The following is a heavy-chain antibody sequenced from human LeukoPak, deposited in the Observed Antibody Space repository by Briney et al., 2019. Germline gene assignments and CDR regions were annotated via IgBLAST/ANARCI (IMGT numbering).Heavy chain of an antibody. CDR1: GFSLSTSGVG. J-gene: IGHJ3*02. CDR3: AHRGHLSDCSSTSCSLDDAFDI. Sequence: ESGPTLVNPTQTLTLTCTFSGFSLSTSGVGVGWIRQPPGKALEWLALIYWDDDKRYSPSLKSRLTITKDTSKNQVVLTMTNMDPVDTATYYCAHRGHLSDCSSTSCSLDDAFDIWGQGTMVTVSS. V-gene: IGHV2-5*02. CDR2: IYWDDDK. D-gene: IGHD2-2*01.